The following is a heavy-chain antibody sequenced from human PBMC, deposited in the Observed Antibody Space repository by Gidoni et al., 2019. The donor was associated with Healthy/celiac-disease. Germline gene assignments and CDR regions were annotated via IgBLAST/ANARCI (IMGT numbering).Heavy chain of an antibody. CDR2: IYPGDSDT. V-gene: IGHV5-51*01. Sequence: EVQLVQSGAEVKKPGESLKISCKGSGYSFTSYWIGWVRQMPGKGLEWMGIIYPGDSDTRYSPSFQGQVTISADKSISTAYLQWSSLKASDTAMYYCARLGDYYDSSGMKYYYYGMDVWGQGTTVTVSS. CDR3: ARLGDYYDSSGMKYYYYGMDV. CDR1: GYSFTSYW. J-gene: IGHJ6*02. D-gene: IGHD3-22*01.